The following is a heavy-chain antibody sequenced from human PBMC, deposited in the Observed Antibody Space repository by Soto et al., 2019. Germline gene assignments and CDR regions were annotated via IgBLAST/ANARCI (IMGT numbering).Heavy chain of an antibody. CDR3: ARDIVVVIPSRSDAFDI. V-gene: IGHV1-18*04. CDR2: ISAYNGDT. D-gene: IGHD3-22*01. Sequence: GASVKVSCKASGYTFRSYGISWVRQAPGQGLEWVGWISAYNGDTHYAPKFQDRITLTTETSTDTAYMELRSLRLDDTAVYYCARDIVVVIPSRSDAFDIWGQGTMVTV. J-gene: IGHJ3*02. CDR1: GYTFRSYG.